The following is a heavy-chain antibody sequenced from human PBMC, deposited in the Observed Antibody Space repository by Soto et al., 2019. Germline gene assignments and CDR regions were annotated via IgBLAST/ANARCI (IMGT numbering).Heavy chain of an antibody. V-gene: IGHV1-2*02. CDR2: VNLNTGGT. Sequence: ASVKVSCKASGYSFTGHYMHWVRRAPGRSPEWMGWVNLNTGGTDYAQEFQGRVTMTTATSIRTVYLEVTGLKFDDTAIYYCARDPSSFLGRVYGMDVWGQGTAVTVSS. CDR3: ARDPSSFLGRVYGMDV. J-gene: IGHJ6*02. CDR1: GYSFTGHY.